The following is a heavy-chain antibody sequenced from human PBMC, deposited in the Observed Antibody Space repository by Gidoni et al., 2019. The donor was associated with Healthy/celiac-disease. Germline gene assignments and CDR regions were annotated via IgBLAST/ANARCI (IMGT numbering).Heavy chain of an antibody. Sequence: QVQLQESGPGLVKPSETLSLTCTVSGGSLSSYYWSWIRQPPGKGLEWIGYIYYSGSTNYNPSLKSRVTISVDTSKNQFSLKLSSVTAADTAVYYCARVKLAVAPHGMDVWGQGTTVTVSS. CDR2: IYYSGST. D-gene: IGHD6-19*01. CDR3: ARVKLAVAPHGMDV. V-gene: IGHV4-59*01. J-gene: IGHJ6*02. CDR1: GGSLSSYY.